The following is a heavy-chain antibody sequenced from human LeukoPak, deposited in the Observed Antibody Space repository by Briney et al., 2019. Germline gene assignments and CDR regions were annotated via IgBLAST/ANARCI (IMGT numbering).Heavy chain of an antibody. CDR3: AREGFRNWGSRGPHY. D-gene: IGHD7-27*01. Sequence: ASVKVSCKASGYPFTSYDINWVRQAPGQGLEWMGWINPNSGGTNYAQKFQGRVTMTRHTSISTAYRELSRLRSDDTAVYYCAREGFRNWGSRGPHYWGQGTLVTVSS. J-gene: IGHJ4*02. V-gene: IGHV1-2*02. CDR1: GYPFTSYD. CDR2: INPNSGGT.